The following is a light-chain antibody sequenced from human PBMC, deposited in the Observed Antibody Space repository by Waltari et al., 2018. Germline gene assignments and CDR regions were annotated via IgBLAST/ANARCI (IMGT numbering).Light chain of an antibody. Sequence: EIVMTQSPATLSVSPAERATLSCRASQTVSSNLAWYQQKPGQAPRLLMYGASSRATGIPARFSGSGSGTEFTLTISSLQSEDFAVYYCQQYNNWPPYTFGQGTKLEIK. CDR1: QTVSSN. J-gene: IGKJ2*01. V-gene: IGKV3-15*01. CDR2: GAS. CDR3: QQYNNWPPYT.